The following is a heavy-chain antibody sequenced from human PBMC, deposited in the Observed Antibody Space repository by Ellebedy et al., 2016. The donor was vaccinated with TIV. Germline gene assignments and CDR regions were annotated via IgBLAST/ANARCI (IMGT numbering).Heavy chain of an antibody. CDR2: VGHGGTDT. J-gene: IGHJ6*02. CDR1: GFTFSTYA. D-gene: IGHD3-9*01. CDR3: GRAREPGYFAYYYYGMDV. V-gene: IGHV3-23*01. Sequence: GESLKISCVASGFTFSTYAMYWVRQAPGKGLEWVSGVGHGGTDTYYADPVKGRFTVARDNAKNSLYLQMNSLRGDDTAVYYCGRAREPGYFAYYYYGMDVWGQGTTVTVSS.